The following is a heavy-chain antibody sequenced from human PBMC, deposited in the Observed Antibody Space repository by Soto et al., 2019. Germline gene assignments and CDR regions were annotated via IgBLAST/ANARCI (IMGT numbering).Heavy chain of an antibody. D-gene: IGHD2-2*01. Sequence: GASVKVSCKASGYTFTNYAVHWGRQAPGQRLEWMGWINAGNGNTRYSQKFQGRVTITRDTSARTAYMELSSLRSEDTAVYYCARGHLAVVPVASWYFYMDVWGKGTTVTVSS. V-gene: IGHV1-3*01. CDR2: INAGNGNT. J-gene: IGHJ6*03. CDR1: GYTFTNYA. CDR3: ARGHLAVVPVASWYFYMDV.